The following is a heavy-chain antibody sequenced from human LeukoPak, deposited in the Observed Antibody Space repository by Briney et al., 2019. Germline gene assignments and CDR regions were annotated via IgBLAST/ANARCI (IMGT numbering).Heavy chain of an antibody. Sequence: ASVKVSCKASGYTFASYDINWVRQATGQGLEWMGWMNPNSGNTGYAQKFQGRVTMTRNTSISTAYMELSSLRSEDTAVYYCARATEYCTNGVCSAAFDIWGQGTMVTVSS. J-gene: IGHJ3*02. CDR1: GYTFASYD. CDR2: MNPNSGNT. D-gene: IGHD2-8*01. CDR3: ARATEYCTNGVCSAAFDI. V-gene: IGHV1-8*01.